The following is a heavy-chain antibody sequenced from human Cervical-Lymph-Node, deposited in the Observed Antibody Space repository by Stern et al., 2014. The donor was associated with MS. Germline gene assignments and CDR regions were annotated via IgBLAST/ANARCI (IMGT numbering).Heavy chain of an antibody. D-gene: IGHD3-9*01. CDR3: ARGWSYEILTGYSY. CDR2: IIPIFGRA. Sequence: QMQLVQSGAEVKKPGSSVKVSCKASGGTFSRYAISWVRQAPGQGLEWMGGIIPIFGRANYAQKFQDRVTITADESTSTAYMELSSLRSEDTAIYYCARGWSYEILTGYSYWGQGTLVTVSS. V-gene: IGHV1-69*01. CDR1: GGTFSRYA. J-gene: IGHJ4*02.